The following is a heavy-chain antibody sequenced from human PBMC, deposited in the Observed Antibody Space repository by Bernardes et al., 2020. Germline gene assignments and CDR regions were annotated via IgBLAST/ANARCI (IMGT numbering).Heavy chain of an antibody. CDR2: IYNGGNT. D-gene: IGHD6-19*01. CDR1: RFTVISTY. CDR3: ARHDATSSGADCDY. J-gene: IGHJ4*02. V-gene: IGHV3-53*01. Sequence: GVLRLSSAASRFTVISTYMSWVLPAPGKGLGWVSLIYNGGNTYYADSVQGRFTISRDNSKNTLYLHMNSLRDEDTAVYYCARHDATSSGADCDYWGQGTLVTVSS.